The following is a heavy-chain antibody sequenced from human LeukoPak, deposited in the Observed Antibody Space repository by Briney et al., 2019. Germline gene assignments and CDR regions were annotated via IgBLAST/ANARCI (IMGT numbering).Heavy chain of an antibody. CDR1: GGSISSYY. D-gene: IGHD3-22*01. CDR3: ARKWYYDSRVDY. J-gene: IGHJ4*02. CDR2: INHSGST. Sequence: SETLSLTCTVSGGSISSYYWSWIRQPPGKGLEWIGEINHSGSTNYNPSLKSRVTISVDTSKNQFSLKLSSVTAADTAVYYCARKWYYDSRVDYWGQGTLVTVSS. V-gene: IGHV4-34*01.